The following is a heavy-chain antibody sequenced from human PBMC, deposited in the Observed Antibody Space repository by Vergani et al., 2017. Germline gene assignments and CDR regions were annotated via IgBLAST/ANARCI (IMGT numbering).Heavy chain of an antibody. D-gene: IGHD3-10*01. J-gene: IGHJ6*02. CDR3: ARDHLWFGELFFYYYYGMDV. V-gene: IGHV1-2*02. Sequence: QVQLVQSGAEVKKPGASVKVSCKASGYTFTGYYMHWVRQAPGQGLEWMGWINPNRGGTNYAQKFQGRVTMTRDTSISTAYMELSRLRSDDTAVYYCARDHLWFGELFFYYYYGMDVWGQGTTVTVSS. CDR1: GYTFTGYY. CDR2: INPNRGGT.